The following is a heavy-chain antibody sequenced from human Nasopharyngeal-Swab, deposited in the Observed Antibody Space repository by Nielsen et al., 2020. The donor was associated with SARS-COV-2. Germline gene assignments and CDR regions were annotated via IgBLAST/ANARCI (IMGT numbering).Heavy chain of an antibody. D-gene: IGHD1-1*01. CDR2: MNPNSGNT. J-gene: IGHJ6*03. CDR1: GYTFTSYD. CDR3: ARDQTGTGYYYYYMDV. V-gene: IGHV1-8*03. Sequence: ASVKVSCKASGYTFTSYDINWVRQATGQGLEWMGWMNPNSGNTGYAQKFQGRVTITRNTSISTAYMELSSLRSEDTAVYYCARDQTGTGYYYYYMDVWGKGTTVTVSS.